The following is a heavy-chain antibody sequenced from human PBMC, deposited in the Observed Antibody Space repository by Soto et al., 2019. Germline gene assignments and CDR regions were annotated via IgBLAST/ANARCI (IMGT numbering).Heavy chain of an antibody. Sequence: QVQLVQSGAEVKKPGSSVKVSCKASGGTFSSYTISWVRQAPGQGLEWMGSIIPILGIANYAQKFQGRATITADKSTSTAYMELSSLRSEDTAVYYCAREVAVAGTQADAFDIWGQGTMVTVSS. CDR1: GGTFSSYT. V-gene: IGHV1-69*08. J-gene: IGHJ3*02. CDR3: AREVAVAGTQADAFDI. CDR2: IIPILGIA. D-gene: IGHD6-19*01.